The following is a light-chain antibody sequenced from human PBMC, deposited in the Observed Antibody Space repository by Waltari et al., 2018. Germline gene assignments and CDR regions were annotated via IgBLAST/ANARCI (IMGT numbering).Light chain of an antibody. V-gene: IGLV2-11*01. Sequence: QSALTQPRSVSGSPGQSVTVSCTGTSSDVGGYNYLSWYQQHPGKAPNLMIYDVTKRPSGVPDRFSGSKSGNTASLTISGLQTEDEADYYCCSYAGSYTWVFGGGTKLTVL. CDR3: CSYAGSYTWV. J-gene: IGLJ3*02. CDR1: SSDVGGYNY. CDR2: DVT.